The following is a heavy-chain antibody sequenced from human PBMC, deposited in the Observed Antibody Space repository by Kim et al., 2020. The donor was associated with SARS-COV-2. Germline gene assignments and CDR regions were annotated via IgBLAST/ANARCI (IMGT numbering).Heavy chain of an antibody. D-gene: IGHD6-19*01. J-gene: IGHJ4*02. V-gene: IGHV3-23*01. CDR2: VNNGGNA. CDR1: GFTFSSRA. CDR3: AKDHPSSGWPAFDS. Sequence: GGSLRLSCAASGFTFSSRAMSWVRQAPGKGPEWVASVNNGGNAYYADSVKGRFTVSRDITRDTLYLQMSSLRAEDTDLYFCAKDHPSSGWPAFDSWGQGTPVTVSS.